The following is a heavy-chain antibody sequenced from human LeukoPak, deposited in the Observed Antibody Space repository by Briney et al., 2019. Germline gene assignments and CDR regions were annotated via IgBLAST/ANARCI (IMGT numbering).Heavy chain of an antibody. D-gene: IGHD2-8*01. Sequence: PGGSLRLSCAASGFSFSSYAIHWVRQAPGKGLEWVGFIRGKAYGGTTEYAASVKGRFTISRDDSKSIAYLQMNSLKTEDTAVYYCTRGMYGHWGQGTLVTVSS. CDR3: TRGMYGH. J-gene: IGHJ4*02. CDR1: GFSFSSYA. V-gene: IGHV3-49*04. CDR2: IRGKAYGGTT.